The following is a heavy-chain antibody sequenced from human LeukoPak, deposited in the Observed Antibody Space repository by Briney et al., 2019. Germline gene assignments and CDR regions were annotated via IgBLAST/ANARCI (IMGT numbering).Heavy chain of an antibody. CDR3: AKSWKSGIRSPIDY. D-gene: IGHD3-10*01. J-gene: IGHJ4*02. CDR2: IFSSSTYK. Sequence: PGTSLRLSCAASGFAFNTYSMNWVRQAPGKGLEWVSFIFSSSTYKYYTDSVKGRFTISRDNARNSLYLQMDNLRAEDTAVHYCAKSWKSGIRSPIDYWGQGTLVTVSS. CDR1: GFAFNTYS. V-gene: IGHV3-21*04.